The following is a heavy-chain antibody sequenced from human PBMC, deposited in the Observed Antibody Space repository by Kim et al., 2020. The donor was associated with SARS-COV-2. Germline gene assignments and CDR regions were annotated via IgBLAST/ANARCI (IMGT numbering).Heavy chain of an antibody. V-gene: IGHV3-30*07. CDR3: ARESGVGATTGFDH. J-gene: IGHJ4*02. D-gene: IGHD1-26*01. Sequence: ADSVKGRFTISRDNSKNTLYLQMDGLRAEDTAVYYCARESGVGATTGFDHWGQGTLVTVSS.